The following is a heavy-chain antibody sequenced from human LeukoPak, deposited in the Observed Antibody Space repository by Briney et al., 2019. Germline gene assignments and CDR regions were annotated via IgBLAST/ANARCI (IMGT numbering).Heavy chain of an antibody. CDR3: ATKQWLAPPPDS. CDR2: INTDGTVT. Sequence: PTGGSLRLSCAASGFTFSKYWMLWVRQAPGKGLESVSRINTDGTVTTYADSVKGRFTVSRDNADNTMLLQMNSVRDEDTAVYYCATKQWLAPPPDSWGQGTPVTVSS. J-gene: IGHJ4*02. CDR1: GFTFSKYW. D-gene: IGHD6-19*01. V-gene: IGHV3-74*01.